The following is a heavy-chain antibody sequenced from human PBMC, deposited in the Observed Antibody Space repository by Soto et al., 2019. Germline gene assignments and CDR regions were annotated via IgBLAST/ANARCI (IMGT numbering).Heavy chain of an antibody. CDR3: ARGKGMEENYFYYGMDI. Sequence: SQTLSLTCAISGDSVSSNSAAWNWIRQSPSRGLEWLGRTYYRSKWYNDYAVSVKSRITINPDTSKNQFSLQLNSVTPEDTAVYYCARGKGMEENYFYYGMDIWGQGTTVTVSS. CDR2: TYYRSKWYN. V-gene: IGHV6-1*01. CDR1: GDSVSSNSAA. D-gene: IGHD3-10*01. J-gene: IGHJ6*02.